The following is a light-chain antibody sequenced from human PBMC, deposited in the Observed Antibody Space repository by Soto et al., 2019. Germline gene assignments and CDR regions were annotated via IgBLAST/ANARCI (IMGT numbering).Light chain of an antibody. V-gene: IGLV2-14*03. CDR1: SSDVGGSDF. Sequence: QSALTQSASVSGSPGQSVTISCTGTSSDVGGSDFVSWYQQHPDKAPKLIIYDVSDRPSGVSDRFSGFKSANTAYLTISGVQPEDEADYHCSSYTTIKTVVFGGGTKLTVL. J-gene: IGLJ2*01. CDR3: SSYTTIKTVV. CDR2: DVS.